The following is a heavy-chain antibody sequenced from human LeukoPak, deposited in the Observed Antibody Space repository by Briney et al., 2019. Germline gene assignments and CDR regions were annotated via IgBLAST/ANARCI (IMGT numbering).Heavy chain of an antibody. D-gene: IGHD1/OR15-1a*01. V-gene: IGHV1-69*05. CDR3: AGDDGSTSRPLGYYYYMDV. CDR1: GGTFSSYA. CDR2: IIPIFGTA. Sequence: SVKVSCKASGGTFSSYAFSWVRQAPGQGLEWMGGIIPIFGTANYAQKFQGRVTITTDESTSTAYMELSSLRSEDTAVYYCAGDDGSTSRPLGYYYYMDVWGKVTTVTVSS. J-gene: IGHJ6*03.